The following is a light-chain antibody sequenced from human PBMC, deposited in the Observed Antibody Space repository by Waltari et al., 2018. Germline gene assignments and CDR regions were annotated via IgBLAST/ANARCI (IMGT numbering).Light chain of an antibody. CDR2: EVS. V-gene: IGLV2-14*01. CDR3: SSYTSSSTEV. CDR1: SSDVGGYNY. Sequence: QSALTHPASVSASPGQSITISCTGPSSDVGGYNYLPWYQQHPGKAPKLMIYEVSNRPSGVSNRFSGSKSGNTASLTISGLQAEDEADYYCSSYTSSSTEVFGGGTKLTVL. J-gene: IGLJ2*01.